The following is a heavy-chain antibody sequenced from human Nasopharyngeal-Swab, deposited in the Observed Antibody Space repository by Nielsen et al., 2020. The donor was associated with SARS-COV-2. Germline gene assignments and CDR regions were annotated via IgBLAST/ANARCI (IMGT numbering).Heavy chain of an antibody. CDR3: ARPYDSSGYHDAFDI. CDR2: IYPGDSDT. V-gene: IGHV5-51*01. CDR1: RYSFTSYW. D-gene: IGHD3-22*01. Sequence: GESLKISCKGSRYSFTSYWIGWVRQMPGKGLEWMGIIYPGDSDTRYSPSFQGQVTISADKSISTAYLQWSSLKASDTAMYYCARPYDSSGYHDAFDIWGQGTMVTVSS. J-gene: IGHJ3*02.